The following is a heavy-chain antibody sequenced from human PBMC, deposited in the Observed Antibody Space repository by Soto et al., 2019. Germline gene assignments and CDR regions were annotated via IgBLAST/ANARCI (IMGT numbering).Heavy chain of an antibody. J-gene: IGHJ4*02. CDR3: ASSLLVGYGLEGESD. CDR2: ISAYNGNT. CDR1: GYTFTSYG. V-gene: IGHV1-18*01. D-gene: IGHD5-18*01. Sequence: QVQLVQSGAEVKKPGASVKVSCKASGYTFTSYGISWVRQAPGQGLEWMGWISAYNGNTNYAQKLQGRVTMTTDTSTSTAYMALRSLGSDDTAVYYCASSLLVGYGLEGESDWGQGTLVTVSS.